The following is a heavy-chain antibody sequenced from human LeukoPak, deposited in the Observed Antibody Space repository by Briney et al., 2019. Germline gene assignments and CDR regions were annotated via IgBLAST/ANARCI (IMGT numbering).Heavy chain of an antibody. CDR2: IKQDGREK. V-gene: IGHV3-7*01. CDR3: YCAVEDY. D-gene: IGHD2-15*01. CDR1: GFHFRTYW. J-gene: IGHJ4*02. Sequence: GGSLRLSCATSGFHFRTYWMSWVRQAPGKGLEWVPNIKQDGREKNYVDSVKGRFTISRDNAKNSLYLEMNSLRAEDTAVYYCYCAVEDYWGQGTLVTVSS.